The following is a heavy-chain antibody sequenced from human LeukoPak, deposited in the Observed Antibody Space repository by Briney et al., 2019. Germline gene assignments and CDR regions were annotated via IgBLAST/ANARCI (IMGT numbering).Heavy chain of an antibody. CDR1: GGTFSSYE. CDR2: IIPMFGTA. D-gene: IGHD2-15*01. Sequence: EASVKVSCKASGGTFSSYEISWVRQAPGQGLEWMGGIIPMFGTAKYAQKFQGRVTITTDKSTSTAYMELRNLRSDDTAVYYCARDLPLGSMGGSAFDLWGQGTLVIVSS. J-gene: IGHJ4*02. V-gene: IGHV1-69*05. CDR3: ARDLPLGSMGGSAFDL.